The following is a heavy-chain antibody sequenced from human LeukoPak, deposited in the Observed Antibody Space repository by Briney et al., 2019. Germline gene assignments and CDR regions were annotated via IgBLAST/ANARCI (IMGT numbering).Heavy chain of an antibody. Sequence: GGSLRLSCAAAGFTFSDYYMSRIRQAPGKGLEWGSVKGRFTISRDHAKNSLDLQMNSLRAEDTAVYYCARGFRFPDVWGKGTTVTVSS. CDR1: GFTFSDYY. D-gene: IGHD2-21*01. V-gene: IGHV3-11*04. CDR3: ARGFRFPDV. J-gene: IGHJ6*04.